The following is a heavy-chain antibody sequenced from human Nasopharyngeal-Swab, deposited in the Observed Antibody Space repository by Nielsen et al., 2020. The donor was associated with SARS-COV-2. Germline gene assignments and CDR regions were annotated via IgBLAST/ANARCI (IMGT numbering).Heavy chain of an antibody. CDR3: ARGYSSSWQGYYFDY. D-gene: IGHD6-13*01. Sequence: WVRQAPGQGLEWMGGIIPIFGTANYAQKFQGRVTITADGSTSTAYMELSSLRSEDTAVYYCARGYSSSWQGYYFDYWGQGTLVTVSS. V-gene: IGHV1-69*01. J-gene: IGHJ4*02. CDR2: IIPIFGTA.